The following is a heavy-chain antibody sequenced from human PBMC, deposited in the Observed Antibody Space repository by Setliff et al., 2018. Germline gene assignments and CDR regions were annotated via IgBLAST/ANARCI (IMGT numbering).Heavy chain of an antibody. CDR3: ATLSKYPYGSGSYMGIRWFDP. CDR2: VDPEDGET. J-gene: IGHJ5*02. D-gene: IGHD3-10*01. Sequence: ASVKVSCKASGYTFTDYYMHWVQQAPGKGLEWMGRVDPEDGETISAEKFQGRVTITADMSTDTAYMELSSLRSEDTAVYYCATLSKYPYGSGSYMGIRWFDPWGQGTRVTVSS. CDR1: GYTFTDYY. V-gene: IGHV1-69-2*01.